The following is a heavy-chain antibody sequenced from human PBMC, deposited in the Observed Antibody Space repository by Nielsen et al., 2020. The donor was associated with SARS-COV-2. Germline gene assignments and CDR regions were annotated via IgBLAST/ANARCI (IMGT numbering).Heavy chain of an antibody. Sequence: GESLKISCAASGFTFSSYSMNWVSQAPGKGLEWVSSISSSSSYIYYADSVKGRFTISRDNAKNSLYLQMNSLRAEDTAVYYCARDAAVEWGTYDYWGQGTLVTVSS. CDR1: GFTFSSYS. V-gene: IGHV3-21*01. CDR3: ARDAAVEWGTYDY. D-gene: IGHD3-3*01. J-gene: IGHJ4*02. CDR2: ISSSSSYI.